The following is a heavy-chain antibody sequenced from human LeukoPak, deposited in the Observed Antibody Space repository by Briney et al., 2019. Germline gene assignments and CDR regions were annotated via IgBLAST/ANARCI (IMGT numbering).Heavy chain of an antibody. V-gene: IGHV3-7*01. D-gene: IGHD5-12*01. J-gene: IGHJ4*02. CDR2: IKLDGSEK. CDR1: GFTFSRYW. Sequence: GGSLRLSCAASGFTFSRYWMSWVRQAPGKGLEWVDNIKLDGSEKYYVASVKGRFTIYKDNAKNTMYLQMNSLSTEDTAVYYCVKDGGGYVKYKTFDYWGQGTLVTVSS. CDR3: VKDGGGYVKYKTFDY.